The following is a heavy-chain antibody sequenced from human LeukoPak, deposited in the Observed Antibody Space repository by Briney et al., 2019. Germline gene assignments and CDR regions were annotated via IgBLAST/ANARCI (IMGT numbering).Heavy chain of an antibody. J-gene: IGHJ4*02. CDR3: ARDQGWIFGVVNVFDY. D-gene: IGHD3-3*01. V-gene: IGHV3-74*01. CDR2: LNSDGSST. Sequence: GGSLRLSCAASGFTFSSYWMHWVRQAPGKGLVCVSRLNSDGSSTSYADSVKGRFTISRDNAKNTLYLQMNSLRAEDTAVYYCARDQGWIFGVVNVFDYWGQGTLVTVSS. CDR1: GFTFSSYW.